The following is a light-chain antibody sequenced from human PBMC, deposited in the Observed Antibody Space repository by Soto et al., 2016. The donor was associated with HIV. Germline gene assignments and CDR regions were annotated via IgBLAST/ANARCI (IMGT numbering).Light chain of an antibody. Sequence: SYVLTQPSSMSVAPGKAATITCGGKNIGSQDIHWYQQKPGQAPVLVVYNDRARPSGIPDRFSGSHSGDTATLTISRVEVGDEADYYCQVWDSRSDGLFGGGTRLTVL. J-gene: IGLJ2*01. V-gene: IGLV3-21*03. CDR1: NIGSQD. CDR2: NDR. CDR3: QVWDSRSDGL.